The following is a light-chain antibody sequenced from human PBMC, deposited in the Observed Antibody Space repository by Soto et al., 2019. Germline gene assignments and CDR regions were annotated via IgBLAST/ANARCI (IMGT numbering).Light chain of an antibody. CDR3: KQYDTAPLT. CDR2: KAS. Sequence: DIKITQSPSTLSGPAGDTVAITFPASQSVNSWLAWYQQKPGKAPKLLLYKASSLESGVPSRFSGSGSGTEFTLTISSLQTDDFGTYSCKQYDTAPLTFGGGTKVDIK. CDR1: QSVNSW. V-gene: IGKV1-5*03. J-gene: IGKJ4*01.